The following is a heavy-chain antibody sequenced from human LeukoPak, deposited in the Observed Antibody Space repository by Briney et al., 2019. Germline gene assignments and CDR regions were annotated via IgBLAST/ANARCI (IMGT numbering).Heavy chain of an antibody. CDR1: GVSVASNSTA. CDR2: TYYRSRWYN. Sequence: SQTLSLTCVISGVSVASNSTACNWIRQSPSRGLEWLGRTYYRSRWYNDYAVSVKGRITINPDTSKNQFSLQLNSVTPEDTAVYYCARGGQGDGYSADEAFDFWGQGTVVTVS. J-gene: IGHJ3*01. V-gene: IGHV6-1*01. D-gene: IGHD5-24*01. CDR3: ARGGQGDGYSADEAFDF.